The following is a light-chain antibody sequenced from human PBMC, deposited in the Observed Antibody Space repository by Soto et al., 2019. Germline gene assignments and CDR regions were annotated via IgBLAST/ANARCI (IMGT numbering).Light chain of an antibody. Sequence: QSVLTQPPSASGTPGQRVTISCSGSSSNIGSNTVNWYQQLPGTAPKLLIYTNNQRPPGVPDRFSGSKSGTSASLAISGLQSEDEADYYCAAWDDSLDGRLFGGGTKLTVL. CDR2: TNN. CDR3: AAWDDSLDGRL. V-gene: IGLV1-44*01. J-gene: IGLJ2*01. CDR1: SSNIGSNT.